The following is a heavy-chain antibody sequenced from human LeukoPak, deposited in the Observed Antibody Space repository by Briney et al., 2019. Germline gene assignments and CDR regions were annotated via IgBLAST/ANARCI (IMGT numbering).Heavy chain of an antibody. J-gene: IGHJ5*02. CDR1: GHTFTSYD. V-gene: IGHV1-8*03. Sequence: ASVKVSCKASGHTFTSYDINWVRQATGQGLEWMGWMNPNSGNTGYAQKFQGRVTITRNTSISTAYMELSSLRSEDTAVYYCARGFPRGESYGFDPWGQGTLVTVSS. D-gene: IGHD3-16*01. CDR2: MNPNSGNT. CDR3: ARGFPRGESYGFDP.